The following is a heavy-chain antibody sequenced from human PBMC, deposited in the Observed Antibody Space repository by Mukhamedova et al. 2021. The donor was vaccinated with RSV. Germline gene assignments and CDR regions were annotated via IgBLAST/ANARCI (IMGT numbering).Heavy chain of an antibody. J-gene: IGHJ1*01. D-gene: IGHD6-6*01. V-gene: IGHV3-64D*06. Sequence: AEYMGGRFTISRDNSKNTLYLQMSSLRAEDTAVYYCVNGKGWQLVHTTRAEYFQHWGQGTLVTVSS. CDR3: VNGKGWQLVHTTRAEYFQH.